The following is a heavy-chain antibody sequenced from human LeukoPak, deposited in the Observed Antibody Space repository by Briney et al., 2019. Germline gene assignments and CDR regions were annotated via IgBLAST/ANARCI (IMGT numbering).Heavy chain of an antibody. CDR3: AKDKGDFWSGHHY. J-gene: IGHJ4*02. Sequence: GGSLRLSCVASGLTFSNYAMSWVRQAPGKGLEWVSGISGSGGSTYYADSVKGRFTISRDNSKNTLYLQMNSLRAEDTAVYYCAKDKGDFWSGHHYWGQGTLVTVSS. V-gene: IGHV3-23*01. CDR1: GLTFSNYA. D-gene: IGHD3-3*01. CDR2: ISGSGGST.